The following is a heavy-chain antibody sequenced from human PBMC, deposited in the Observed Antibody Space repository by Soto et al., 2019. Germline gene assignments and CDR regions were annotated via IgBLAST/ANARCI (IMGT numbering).Heavy chain of an antibody. CDR2: ISSSGSTI. CDR1: GFTFSSYE. J-gene: IGHJ4*02. CDR3: ARDHYGAFDY. V-gene: IGHV3-48*03. D-gene: IGHD4-17*01. Sequence: VGSLRLSCAASGFTFSSYEMNWVRQAPGKGLEWVSYISSSGSTIYYADSVKGRFTISRDNAKNSLYLQMNSLRAEDTAVYYCARDHYGAFDYWGQGTLVTVSS.